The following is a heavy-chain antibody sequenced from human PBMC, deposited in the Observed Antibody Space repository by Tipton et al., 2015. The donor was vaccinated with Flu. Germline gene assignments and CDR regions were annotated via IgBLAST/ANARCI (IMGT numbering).Heavy chain of an antibody. CDR1: GGSMSSYY. CDR3: GRGSGSGTFMIFDL. Sequence: TLSLTCTVAGGSMSSYYWSWIRQPAGKGLEWIGRIYTSGATNYNPSLKSRLTMSVDASKQQFSLKLSSVTAADTAVYYCGRGSGSGTFMIFDLWGQGTLVTVSS. CDR2: IYTSGAT. J-gene: IGHJ4*02. V-gene: IGHV4-4*07. D-gene: IGHD3-10*01.